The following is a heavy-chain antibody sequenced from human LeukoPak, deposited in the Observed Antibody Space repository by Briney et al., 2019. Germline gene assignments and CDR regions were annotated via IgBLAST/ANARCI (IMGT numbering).Heavy chain of an antibody. V-gene: IGHV1-69*10. CDR1: GGTFSSYA. CDR3: ASLTPYGSGSYYHYYYYGMDV. CDR2: IIPIFGIA. Sequence: SVKVSCKASGGTFSSYAISWVRQAPGQGLEWMGGIIPIFGIANYAQKFQGRVTITADKSTSTAYMELSSLRSEDTAVYYCASLTPYGSGSYYHYYYYGMDVWGQGTTVTVSS. J-gene: IGHJ6*02. D-gene: IGHD3-10*01.